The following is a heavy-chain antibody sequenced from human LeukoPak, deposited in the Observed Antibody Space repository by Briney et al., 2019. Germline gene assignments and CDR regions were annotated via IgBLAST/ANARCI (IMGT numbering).Heavy chain of an antibody. CDR2: ISGSGGST. CDR1: GFTFSSYA. D-gene: IGHD5-18*01. V-gene: IGHV3-23*01. J-gene: IGHJ4*02. Sequence: GGSLRLSCAVSGFTFSSYAMNWVRQAPGKGLEWVSTISGSGGSTYDADSVKGRFTISRDNSKNTLYLQMNSLRAEDTAVYYCAKDRSYSYGYGDYYFDCWGQGTLVTVSS. CDR3: AKDRSYSYGYGDYYFDC.